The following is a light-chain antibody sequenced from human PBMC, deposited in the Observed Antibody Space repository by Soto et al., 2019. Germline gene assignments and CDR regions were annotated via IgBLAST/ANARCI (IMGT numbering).Light chain of an antibody. CDR2: DVT. CDR3: CSYTSSTSYV. V-gene: IGLV2-14*01. Sequence: QSALTQPASVSGSPGQSITISCTGTSSDVGGYNFVSWYQQYPGKAPKLMIHDVTSRPSGVSNRFSGSKSGTTASLTISVLQAEDEADYYCCSYTSSTSYVFGTGTKLTVL. CDR1: SSDVGGYNF. J-gene: IGLJ1*01.